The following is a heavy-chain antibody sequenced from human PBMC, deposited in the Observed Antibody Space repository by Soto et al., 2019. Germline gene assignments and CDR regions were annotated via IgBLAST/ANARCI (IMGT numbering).Heavy chain of an antibody. Sequence: GGSLRLSCAASGCTFSSYAMSWVRQAPGKGLEWVSAISGSGGSTYYADSVKGRFTISRDNSKNTLYLQMNSLRAEDTAVYYCAKAGYSGYDWTYYYYGMDVWGQGTTVTVSS. V-gene: IGHV3-23*01. D-gene: IGHD5-12*01. CDR1: GCTFSSYA. J-gene: IGHJ6*02. CDR3: AKAGYSGYDWTYYYYGMDV. CDR2: ISGSGGST.